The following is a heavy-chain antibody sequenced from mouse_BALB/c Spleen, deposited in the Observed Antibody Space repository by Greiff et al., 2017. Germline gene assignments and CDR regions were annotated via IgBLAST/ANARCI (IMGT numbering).Heavy chain of an antibody. CDR3: ALMITTGGYAMDY. CDR2: ISYSGST. J-gene: IGHJ4*01. V-gene: IGHV3-2*02. Sequence: VQLQQSGPGLVKPSQSLSLTCTVTGYSITSDYAWNWIRQFPGNKLEWMGYISYSGSTSYNPSLKSRISITRDTSKNQFFLQLNSVTTEDTATYYCALMITTGGYAMDYWGQGTSVTVSS. D-gene: IGHD2-4*01. CDR1: GYSITSDYA.